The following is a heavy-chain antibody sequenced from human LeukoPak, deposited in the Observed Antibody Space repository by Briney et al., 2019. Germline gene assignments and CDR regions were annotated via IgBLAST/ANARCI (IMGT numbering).Heavy chain of an antibody. J-gene: IGHJ3*02. V-gene: IGHV4-59*12. D-gene: IGHD2-21*01. CDR1: GGAITNYY. CDR3: ARDELTYDCGGDCYAFDI. CDR2: IYYTGST. Sequence: SETLSLTCGVSGGAITNYYWNWIRQAPGKGLEWLGYIYYTGSTTYNPSVKSRITISLDTSKKQISLKLRSVTAADTAVYYCARDELTYDCGGDCYAFDIWGQGTMVTVSS.